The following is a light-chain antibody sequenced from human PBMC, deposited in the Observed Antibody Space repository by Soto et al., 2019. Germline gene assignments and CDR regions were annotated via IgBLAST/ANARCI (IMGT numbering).Light chain of an antibody. CDR1: RTDGDGHDY. Sequence: QSALTQPASVSGSPGQSIAISCIGVRTDGDGHDYVSWYQQHPGQAPQLIIYDVYNRPSGVSDRFSGSKSGNTASLIISGLHAEDEADYFCTSYTASSPFYVFGAGTKVNVL. CDR2: DVY. J-gene: IGLJ1*01. V-gene: IGLV2-14*03. CDR3: TSYTASSPFYV.